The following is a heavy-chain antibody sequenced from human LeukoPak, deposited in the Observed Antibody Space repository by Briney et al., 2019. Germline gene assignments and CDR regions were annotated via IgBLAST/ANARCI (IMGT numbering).Heavy chain of an antibody. CDR2: IYHSGST. D-gene: IGHD3-10*01. Sequence: PSETLSLTCTVSGYSISSGYYWGWIRQPPGKGLEWIGSIYHSGSTYYNPSLKSRVTISVDTSKNQFSLKLSSVTAADTAVYYCARAAYGSGSLNWFDPWGQGTLVTVSS. J-gene: IGHJ5*02. CDR1: GYSISSGYY. V-gene: IGHV4-38-2*02. CDR3: ARAAYGSGSLNWFDP.